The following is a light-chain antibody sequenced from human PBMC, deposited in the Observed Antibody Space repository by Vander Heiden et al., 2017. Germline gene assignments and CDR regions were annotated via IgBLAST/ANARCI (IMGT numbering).Light chain of an antibody. V-gene: IGLV2-14*03. CDR3: MSFIGGNSYV. CDR2: DDT. J-gene: IGLJ1*01. Sequence: QSALTQPASVSASPGPSITISCTGTSRDVGIYNSVSWYQQHPGKAPKLMIYDDTSRPSGVSNRFYGSKSGNTASLSISGLQAEDEADYYCMSFIGGNSYVFGPGTKVTVL. CDR1: SRDVGIYNS.